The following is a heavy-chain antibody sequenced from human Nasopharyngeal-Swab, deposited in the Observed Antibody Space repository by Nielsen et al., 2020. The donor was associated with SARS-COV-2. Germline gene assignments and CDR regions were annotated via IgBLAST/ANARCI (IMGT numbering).Heavy chain of an antibody. CDR2: VYYTGDT. J-gene: IGHJ4*02. V-gene: IGHV4-59*12. D-gene: IGHD3-3*01. CDR1: GGSISSYF. CDR3: ARDSSAWPRAFVY. Sequence: SETLSLTCTVSGGSISSYFWGWIRQPPGRGLEWLGYVYYTGDTNYHPSLKSRVTMSLDKSKNQFSMKLSSVTAADTAVYYCARDSSAWPRAFVYWGQGSLVTVPS.